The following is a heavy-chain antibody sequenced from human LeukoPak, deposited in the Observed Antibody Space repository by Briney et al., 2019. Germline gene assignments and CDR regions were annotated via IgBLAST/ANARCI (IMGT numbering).Heavy chain of an antibody. CDR1: EFTFVRYA. CDR3: VRDPSYGSSWYYYMDV. CDR2: ISSSSFKI. J-gene: IGHJ6*03. D-gene: IGHD6-13*01. V-gene: IGHV3-48*04. Sequence: GGSLRLSCAASEFTFVRYAMNWVRQAPGKGLEWVSYISSSSFKIGYAGPVKGRFTISRDNSKNSLYLQMDSLRVEDTAVYYCVRDPSYGSSWYYYMDVWGKGTTVTVSS.